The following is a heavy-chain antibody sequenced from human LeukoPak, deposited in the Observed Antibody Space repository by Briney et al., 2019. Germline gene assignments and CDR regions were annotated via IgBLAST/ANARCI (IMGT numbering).Heavy chain of an antibody. D-gene: IGHD1/OR15-1a*01. CDR2: ISSTSRYI. Sequence: PGGSLRLSCAASGFTFGSYSINWVRQAPGKGLEWVSSISSTSRYIYYADSVKGRFTISRDNAKNSLYLQMNSLRTEDTAVYYCGRIAINANNGMDVWGQGTTVTVSS. J-gene: IGHJ6*02. CDR3: GRIAINANNGMDV. V-gene: IGHV3-21*04. CDR1: GFTFGSYS.